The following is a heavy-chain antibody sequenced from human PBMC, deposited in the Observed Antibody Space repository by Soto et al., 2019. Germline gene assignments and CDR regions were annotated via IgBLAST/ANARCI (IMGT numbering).Heavy chain of an antibody. CDR1: GGTFSSYA. CDR2: IIPIFGTA. J-gene: IGHJ5*02. D-gene: IGHD3-10*01. CDR3: ARGGGAGGDNWFDP. V-gene: IGHV1-69*13. Sequence: GASVKVSCKASGGTFSSYAISWVRQAPGQGLEWMGGIIPIFGTANYAQKFQGRVTITADESTSTAYMELSSLRSEDTAVYYCARGGGAGGDNWFDPGGKGTLVTVPS.